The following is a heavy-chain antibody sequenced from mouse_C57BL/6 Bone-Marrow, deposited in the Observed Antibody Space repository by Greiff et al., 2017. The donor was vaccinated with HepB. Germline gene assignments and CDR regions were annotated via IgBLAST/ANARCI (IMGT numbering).Heavy chain of an antibody. J-gene: IGHJ2*01. CDR3: ARAGLLRSDY. D-gene: IGHD1-1*01. CDR2: IDPSDSYT. V-gene: IGHV1-50*01. Sequence: QVQLKQPGAELVKPGASVKLSCKASGYTFTSYWMQWVKQRPVQGLEWIGEIDPSDSYTNYNQKFKGKATLTVDTSSSTAYMQLSSLTSEDSAVYYCARAGLLRSDYWGQGTTLTVSS. CDR1: GYTFTSYW.